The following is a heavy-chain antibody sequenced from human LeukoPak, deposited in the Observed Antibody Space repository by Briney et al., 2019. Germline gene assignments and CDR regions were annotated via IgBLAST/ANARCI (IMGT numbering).Heavy chain of an antibody. CDR1: GFTFSSYA. D-gene: IGHD3-9*01. V-gene: IGHV3-30-3*01. Sequence: GGSLRLSCAASGFTFSSYAMHWVRQAPGKGLEWVAVISYDGSNKYYADSVKGRFTISRDNSKNTPYLQMNSLRAEDTAVYYCARGDYDILTGYPSDTPHWGQGTLVTVSS. J-gene: IGHJ4*02. CDR3: ARGDYDILTGYPSDTPH. CDR2: ISYDGSNK.